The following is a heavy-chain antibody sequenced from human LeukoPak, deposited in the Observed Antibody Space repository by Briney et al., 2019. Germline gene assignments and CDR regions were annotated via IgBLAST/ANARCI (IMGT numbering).Heavy chain of an antibody. D-gene: IGHD5-24*01. V-gene: IGHV3-48*01. CDR2: IGIDSGNT. J-gene: IGHJ4*02. CDR1: GFTFDIYG. CDR3: ARDYKYAFDN. Sequence: GGSLRLSCAASGFTFDIYGMNWIRQAPGKGLEWISYIGIDSGNTNYADSVKGRFTISGDKAKNSLYLQMNSLRVEDTAVYYCARDYKYAFDNWGQGTLVTVSS.